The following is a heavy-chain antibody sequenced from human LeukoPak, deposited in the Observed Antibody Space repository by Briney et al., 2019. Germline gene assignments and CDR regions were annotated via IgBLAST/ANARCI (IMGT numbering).Heavy chain of an antibody. J-gene: IGHJ4*02. Sequence: GGSLRLSCAASGFTFSTSAMSWVRQAPGKWLEWVTGISRSGEITYCEDSVRGRFTLSKHSSKNTLYLQMDSLRAEDTAIYYCAKEEVPNDFWGQGTLVTVSS. V-gene: IGHV3-23*01. CDR1: GFTFSTSA. CDR2: ISRSGEIT. D-gene: IGHD1-1*01. CDR3: AKEEVPNDF.